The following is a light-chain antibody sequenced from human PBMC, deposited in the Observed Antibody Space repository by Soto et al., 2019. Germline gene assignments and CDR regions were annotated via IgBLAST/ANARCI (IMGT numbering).Light chain of an antibody. Sequence: SYELPQPPSVSVSPGQTARITCSGASLPKQYAHWYQQRPGRAPVLGICKDTERPSGIPDRFSGSSSGTTVTLTITGVQAEDEADYYCQSSDSSSAYVLFGGGTKLTV. J-gene: IGLJ2*01. V-gene: IGLV3-25*02. CDR1: SLPKQY. CDR3: QSSDSSSAYVL. CDR2: KDT.